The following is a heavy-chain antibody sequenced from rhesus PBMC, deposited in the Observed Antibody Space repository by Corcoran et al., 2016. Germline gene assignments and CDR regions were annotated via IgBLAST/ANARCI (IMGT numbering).Heavy chain of an antibody. CDR2: INPRNGNT. CDR3: TRGREGSW. CDR1: GYTFTSYY. J-gene: IGHJ4*01. Sequence: QVQLVQYGAEVKKPGASVKLPCKASGYTFTSYYKNWVRKAPGQMLEGMGWINPRNGNTGYAQKFQGRVTMTRDTSTSTAYMELSSLRSEDTAVYYCTRGREGSWWGQGVLVTVSS. D-gene: IGHD6-25*01. V-gene: IGHV1S9*01.